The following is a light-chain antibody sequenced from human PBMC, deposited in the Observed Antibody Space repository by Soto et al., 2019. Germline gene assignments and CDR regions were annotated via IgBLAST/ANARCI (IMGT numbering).Light chain of an antibody. V-gene: IGLV2-14*01. Sequence: QSALTQPVSVSGSPGQSITISCTGTSSDVGAYKYVSWYQQHPGKAPKLMIYDVSSRPSGVSNRFSGSKSGNTASLIISGLQAEDEADYYCISYTSSDTYVFGTGTKLTVL. CDR2: DVS. J-gene: IGLJ1*01. CDR1: SSDVGAYKY. CDR3: ISYTSSDTYV.